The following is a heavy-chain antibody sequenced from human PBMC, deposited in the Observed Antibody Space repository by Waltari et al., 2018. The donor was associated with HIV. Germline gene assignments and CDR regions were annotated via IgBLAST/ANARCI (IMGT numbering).Heavy chain of an antibody. CDR3: ARDPRGSWGAFDI. CDR2: INPTIGGT. Sequence: QVQLVQSGAEVKKPGASVKVSCKASGYTFTGYYMHWVRQAPGQGLEWMGWINPTIGGTNYAQKIQDRVTMTRDTSISTAYMELNSLRSDDTAVYYCARDPRGSWGAFDIWGQGTMVTVSS. D-gene: IGHD1-26*01. CDR1: GYTFTGYY. J-gene: IGHJ3*02. V-gene: IGHV1-2*02.